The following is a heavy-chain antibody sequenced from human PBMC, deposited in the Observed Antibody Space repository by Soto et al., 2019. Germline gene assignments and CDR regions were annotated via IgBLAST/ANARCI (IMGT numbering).Heavy chain of an antibody. CDR3: ARAPDCSGGSCYDPIGTYNYYGMDV. V-gene: IGHV1-2*04. D-gene: IGHD2-15*01. CDR2: INPNSGGT. J-gene: IGHJ6*02. CDR1: GYTFTGYY. Sequence: QVQLVQSGAEVKKPGASVKVSCKASGYTFTGYYMHWVRQAPGQGLEWMGWINPNSGGTNYAQKFQGWVTMTRDTSISTAYMELSRLRSDDTAVYYCARAPDCSGGSCYDPIGTYNYYGMDVWGQGTTVTVSS.